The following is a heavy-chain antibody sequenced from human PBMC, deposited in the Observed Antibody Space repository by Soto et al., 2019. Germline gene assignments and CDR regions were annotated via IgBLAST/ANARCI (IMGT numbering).Heavy chain of an antibody. CDR1: GGSISSTTYY. CDR3: ARHPTIAELMVYATHYFDH. Sequence: SETLSLTCTVSGGSISSTTYYWGWIRQPPGKGLEWIGSIYYTGSTHYNPALKSRVTISVDTSKNQFSLKLSSVTAADTAVYYCARHPTIAELMVYATHYFDHWGQGTLVTVSS. CDR2: IYYTGST. D-gene: IGHD2-8*01. V-gene: IGHV4-39*01. J-gene: IGHJ4*02.